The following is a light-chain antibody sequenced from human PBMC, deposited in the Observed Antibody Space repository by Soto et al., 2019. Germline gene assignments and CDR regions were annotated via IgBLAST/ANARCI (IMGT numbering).Light chain of an antibody. CDR1: QSVSSY. V-gene: IGKV3-11*01. Sequence: EIVLTQSPATLSLSPGERATLSCRASQSVSSYLAWYQQKPVQAPRLLIYDASNRATGIPARFSGSGSGTDFTRTISSLEPEDFAVYYCHQRSNWLTFGGGTKVEIK. CDR3: HQRSNWLT. J-gene: IGKJ4*01. CDR2: DAS.